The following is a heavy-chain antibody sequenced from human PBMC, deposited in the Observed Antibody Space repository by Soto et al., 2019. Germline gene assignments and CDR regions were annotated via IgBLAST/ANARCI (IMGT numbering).Heavy chain of an antibody. J-gene: IGHJ4*02. D-gene: IGHD3-22*01. CDR3: ARQGGGYYDSSGYPDY. CDR1: GYSFTSYW. CDR2: IYPGDSDT. Sequence: PGESLKISCKGSGYSFTSYWIGWVRQMPGKGLEWMGIIYPGDSDTRYSPSFQGQVTISADKSISTAYLQWSSLKASDTAMYYCARQGGGYYDSSGYPDYWGQGTLVTVSS. V-gene: IGHV5-51*01.